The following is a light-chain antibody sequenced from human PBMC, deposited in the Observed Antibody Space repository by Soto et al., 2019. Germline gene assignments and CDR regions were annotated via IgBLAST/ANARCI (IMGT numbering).Light chain of an antibody. CDR2: GAT. CDR3: QQYGGTPPT. CDR1: QTVSSNY. V-gene: IGKV3-20*01. Sequence: EIVLTQSPGTVSLSPGERATLSCRASQTVSSNYLAWYQQKPGQAPRLLIFGATSRATGVPDRFSGGGSGTDLTLAISTLAPEDSAVYICQQYGGTPPTFGGGTRVEI. J-gene: IGKJ4*01.